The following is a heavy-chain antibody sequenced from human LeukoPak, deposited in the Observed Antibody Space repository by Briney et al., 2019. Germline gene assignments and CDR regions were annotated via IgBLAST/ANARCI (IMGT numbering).Heavy chain of an antibody. V-gene: IGHV4-59*12. CDR2: IYYSGSTSGST. CDR3: ARGRRLHAFDI. Sequence: SETLSLTCTVSGGSMSSFYWSWIRQPPGKGLEWIGYIYYSGSTSGSTNYNPSLKSRVSISVDTSKNQFSLKLSSVTAADTAVYYCARGRRLHAFDIWGQGTMVTVSS. CDR1: GGSMSSFY. J-gene: IGHJ3*02. D-gene: IGHD4-17*01.